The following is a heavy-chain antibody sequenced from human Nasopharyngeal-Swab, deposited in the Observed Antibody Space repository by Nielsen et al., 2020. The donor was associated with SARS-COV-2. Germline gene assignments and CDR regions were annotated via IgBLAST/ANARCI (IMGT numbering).Heavy chain of an antibody. CDR3: ASWPDSSGYYYLDY. J-gene: IGHJ4*02. Sequence: SETLSLTFAVYGASLSGYYWSWIRQPPGKGLEWIGEINHSGSTNYNPSLKSRVTISVDTSKNQFSLKLSSVTAADTAVYYCASWPDSSGYYYLDYWGQGTLVTVSS. CDR2: INHSGST. CDR1: GASLSGYY. D-gene: IGHD3-22*01. V-gene: IGHV4-34*01.